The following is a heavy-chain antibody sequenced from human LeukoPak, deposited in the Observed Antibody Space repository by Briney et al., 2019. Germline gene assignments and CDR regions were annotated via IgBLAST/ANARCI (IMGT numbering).Heavy chain of an antibody. Sequence: PSETLSLTCSVSGGSISSDYWAWIRQPPGKGLEWIGYMYYTGSTNYNPSLKSRVTISLATSKNQFTLKLSSVTAADTAIYYCAGGHYPLEYWGQGTLVTVSS. D-gene: IGHD1-26*01. V-gene: IGHV4-59*01. J-gene: IGHJ4*02. CDR1: GGSISSDY. CDR3: AGGHYPLEY. CDR2: MYYTGST.